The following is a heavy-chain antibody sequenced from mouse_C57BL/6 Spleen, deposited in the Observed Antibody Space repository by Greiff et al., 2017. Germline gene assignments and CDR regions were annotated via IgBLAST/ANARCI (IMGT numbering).Heavy chain of an antibody. J-gene: IGHJ3*01. D-gene: IGHD1-1*01. CDR1: GYAFSSSW. V-gene: IGHV1-82*01. CDR2: IYPGDGDT. CDR3: AREGNYGSSYPFAY. Sequence: QVQLQQSGPELVKPGASVKISCQASGYAFSSSWLNWVKQRPGQGLEWIGRIYPGDGDTNYNGKFKGKATLTADKSSSTAYMQLSSLTSEDSAVDFCAREGNYGSSYPFAYWGQGTLVTVSA.